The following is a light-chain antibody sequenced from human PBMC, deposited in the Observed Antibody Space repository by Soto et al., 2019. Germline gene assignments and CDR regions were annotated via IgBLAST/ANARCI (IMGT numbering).Light chain of an antibody. J-gene: IGKJ2*01. CDR2: DSS. Sequence: DIVLTQSPATLSVSPGESATLSCRASQSVSRALAWYQHVPGQAPRLLIYDSSTRATGVAARFSGSGSGTRFTLTISSLQFEDFAVYYCQQYNNWPPRDTFGQGTKLQI. CDR1: QSVSRA. CDR3: QQYNNWPPRDT. V-gene: IGKV3-15*01.